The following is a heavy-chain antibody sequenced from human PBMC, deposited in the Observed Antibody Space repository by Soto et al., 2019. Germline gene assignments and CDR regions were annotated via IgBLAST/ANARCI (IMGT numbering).Heavy chain of an antibody. D-gene: IGHD3-22*01. V-gene: IGHV3-30-3*01. Sequence: QVQLVESGGGVVQPGRSLRLSCAASGFTFSSHAMHWVRQAAGKGLEWVALISYDGSSKYYADSVRGRFTISRDNSKNTLYLQMNSLRVEDTAIYYCARVFITLIALNWLDPWGQGTLVSVSS. CDR2: ISYDGSSK. CDR3: ARVFITLIALNWLDP. CDR1: GFTFSSHA. J-gene: IGHJ5*02.